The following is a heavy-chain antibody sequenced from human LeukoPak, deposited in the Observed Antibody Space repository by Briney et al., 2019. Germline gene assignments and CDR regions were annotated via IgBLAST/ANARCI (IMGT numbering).Heavy chain of an antibody. CDR3: ARVYYYGSGSYRVGGYHFDY. Sequence: PSETLSLTRTVSGGSVSDYYWSWIRQPPGKGLEWIGYIYYSGSTNYNPSLKSRVTISVDTSKNQFSLKLSSVTAADTAVYYCARVYYYGSGSYRVGGYHFDYWGQGTLVTVSS. CDR1: GGSVSDYY. CDR2: IYYSGST. D-gene: IGHD3-10*01. V-gene: IGHV4-59*02. J-gene: IGHJ4*02.